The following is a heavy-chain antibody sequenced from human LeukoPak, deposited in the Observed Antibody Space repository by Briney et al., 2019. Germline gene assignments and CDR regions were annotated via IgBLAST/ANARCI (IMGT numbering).Heavy chain of an antibody. Sequence: GGSLRLSCAASGFTFSSYWTSWVRQAPGKGLEWVANIKQDGSEKYYVDSVKGRFTISRDNAKNSLYLQMNSLRAEDTAVYYCAREDSSGYYNWFDPWGQGTLVTVSS. J-gene: IGHJ5*02. CDR2: IKQDGSEK. CDR1: GFTFSSYW. CDR3: AREDSSGYYNWFDP. V-gene: IGHV3-7*01. D-gene: IGHD3-22*01.